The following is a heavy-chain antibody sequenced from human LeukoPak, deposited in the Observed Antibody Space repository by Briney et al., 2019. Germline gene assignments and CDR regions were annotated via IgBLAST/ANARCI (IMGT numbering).Heavy chain of an antibody. V-gene: IGHV1-46*01. D-gene: IGHD4-17*01. CDR3: ARTLFLRYGEDGMDV. Sequence: ASVKVSCKASGYTFTNYYMHWVRQAPGQGLEWMGTINPSGGSIIYAQKFQGRVTMTRDTSTSTVYMELSSLRSEDTAVYYCARTLFLRYGEDGMDVWGQGTTVTVSS. CDR1: GYTFTNYY. J-gene: IGHJ6*02. CDR2: INPSGGSI.